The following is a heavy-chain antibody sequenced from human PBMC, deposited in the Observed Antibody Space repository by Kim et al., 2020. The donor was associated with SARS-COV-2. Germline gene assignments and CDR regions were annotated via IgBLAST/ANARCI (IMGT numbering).Heavy chain of an antibody. CDR2: INTKTRIP. CDR1: GYTFTNYA. Sequence: DSVKVSCKTSGYTFTNYAMNWVRQAPGQGLEWMGWINTKTRIPTYAQDFTGRFVFSLDTSVNTAYLQISSLTAEDTAVYYCAKISSNNPFWGQGTRVPLSS. CDR3: AKISSNNPF. J-gene: IGHJ4*02. D-gene: IGHD1-1*01. V-gene: IGHV7-4-1*02.